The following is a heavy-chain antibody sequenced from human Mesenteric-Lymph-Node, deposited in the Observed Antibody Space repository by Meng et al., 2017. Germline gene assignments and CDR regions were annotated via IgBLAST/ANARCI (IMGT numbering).Heavy chain of an antibody. J-gene: IGHJ4*02. CDR1: GFTFNSYA. CDR2: IWYDGSKK. V-gene: IGHV3-33*01. CDR3: ARDEEGEQLPPLYYLDS. Sequence: GESLKISCAAFGFTFNSYAMHWVRQAPGKGLEWVAIIWYDGSKKYYADSVKGRFTIFRDNSQNTLYQQMNSLRAEDKAVYYCARDEEGEQLPPLYYLDSWGQGTLVTVSS. D-gene: IGHD1-26*01.